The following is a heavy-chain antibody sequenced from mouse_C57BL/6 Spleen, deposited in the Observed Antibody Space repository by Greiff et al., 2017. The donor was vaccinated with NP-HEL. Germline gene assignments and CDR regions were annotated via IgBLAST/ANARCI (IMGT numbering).Heavy chain of an antibody. CDR1: GYTFTSYW. V-gene: IGHV1-64*01. CDR2: IHPNSGST. Sequence: VQLQQSGAELVKPGASVKLSCKASGYTFTSYWMHWVKQRPGQGLEWIGMIHPNSGSTNYNEKFKSKATLTVDKSSSTAYMQLSSLTSEDSAVYDCAGAQATGAMDYWGQGTSVTVSS. CDR3: AGAQATGAMDY. J-gene: IGHJ4*01. D-gene: IGHD3-2*02.